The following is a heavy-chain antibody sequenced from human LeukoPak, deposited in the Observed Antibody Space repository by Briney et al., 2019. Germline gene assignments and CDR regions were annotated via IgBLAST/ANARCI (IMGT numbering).Heavy chain of an antibody. J-gene: IGHJ2*01. CDR2: LYYSGDT. D-gene: IGHD5-24*01. V-gene: IGHV4-59*08. Sequence: SDTLSLTCTLSGGSISSYYWSWIRQPPGKGLEWIGYLYYSGDTKSNPSLKSRVTMSVDTSKNQFYLSLNSVTAGGTAVYYCAKWLQLPQGYFDLWGRGTLVTVSS. CDR3: AKWLQLPQGYFDL. CDR1: GGSISSYY.